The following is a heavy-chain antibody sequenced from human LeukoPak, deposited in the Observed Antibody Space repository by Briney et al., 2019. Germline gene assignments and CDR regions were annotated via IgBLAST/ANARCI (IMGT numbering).Heavy chain of an antibody. CDR1: GFTFSSYS. CDR3: ARDSGTRGLRFLEWLSGFDY. D-gene: IGHD3-3*01. J-gene: IGHJ4*02. Sequence: PGGSLRLSCAASGFTFSSYSMNWVRQAPGKGLEWVSYISSSSSTIYYADSVKGRFTISRDNAKNSLYLQMNSPRAEDTAVYYCARDSGTRGLRFLEWLSGFDYWGQGTLVTVSS. CDR2: ISSSSSTI. V-gene: IGHV3-48*01.